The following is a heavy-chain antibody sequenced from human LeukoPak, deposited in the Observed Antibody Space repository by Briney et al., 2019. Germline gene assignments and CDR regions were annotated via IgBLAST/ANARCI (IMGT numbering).Heavy chain of an antibody. J-gene: IGHJ4*02. CDR1: GFTFSTYW. D-gene: IGHD2-8*01. CDR2: INGYGSNT. V-gene: IGHV3-74*01. Sequence: GGSLRLSCGASGFTFSTYWMHWVRQAPGKGLVGVSQINGYGSNTNYPDSAKGRFPISRDNAKNTLYVQLNSLKCGDTAVYYCARDGPCINGVCYTDFDYWGQGTLVTVSS. CDR3: ARDGPCINGVCYTDFDY.